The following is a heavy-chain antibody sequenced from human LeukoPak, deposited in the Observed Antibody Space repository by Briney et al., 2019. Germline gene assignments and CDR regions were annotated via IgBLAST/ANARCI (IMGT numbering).Heavy chain of an antibody. CDR2: ISAYNGNT. J-gene: IGHJ5*02. V-gene: IGHV1-18*01. Sequence: ASVKVSCKASGYTFTSYGISWVRQAPGQGLEWMGWISAYNGNTNYAQTLQGRVTMTTDTSTSTAYMELRSLRSDDTAVYYCARDHCSSTSCPLNWFDPWGQGTLVTVSS. CDR3: ARDHCSSTSCPLNWFDP. D-gene: IGHD2-2*01. CDR1: GYTFTSYG.